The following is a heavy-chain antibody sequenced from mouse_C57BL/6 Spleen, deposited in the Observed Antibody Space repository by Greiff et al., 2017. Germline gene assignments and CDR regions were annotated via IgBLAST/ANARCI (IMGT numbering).Heavy chain of an antibody. CDR3: TNDPGYFDY. Sequence: EVKLVESGGGLVQPGGSMKLSCVASGFTFSNYWMNWVRQSPEKGLEWVAQIRLKSDNYATHYAESVKGRFTISRDDSKSSVYLQMNNLRAEDTGIYYCTNDPGYFDYWGQGTTLTVSS. CDR1: GFTFSNYW. J-gene: IGHJ2*01. V-gene: IGHV6-3*01. CDR2: IRLKSDNYAT.